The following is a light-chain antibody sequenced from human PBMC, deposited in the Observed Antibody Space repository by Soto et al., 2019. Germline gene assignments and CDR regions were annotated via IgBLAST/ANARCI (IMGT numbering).Light chain of an antibody. J-gene: IGKJ1*01. CDR1: QSISSW. CDR2: KAS. V-gene: IGKV1-5*03. Sequence: DIQMTQSPSTLSASVGDRVIIICRASQSISSWLAWYQQKPGKAPKLPIYKASSLESGVPSRFSGSGSGTEFTLTIRSLQPDDFATYYCQQYNNYPRTFGQGTKVDIK. CDR3: QQYNNYPRT.